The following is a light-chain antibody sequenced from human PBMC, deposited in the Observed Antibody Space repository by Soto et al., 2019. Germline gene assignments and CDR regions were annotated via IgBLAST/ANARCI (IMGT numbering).Light chain of an antibody. CDR3: ETWDSNTRV. J-gene: IGLJ3*02. CDR1: SGHSSYI. V-gene: IGLV4-60*02. CDR2: LEGSRSY. Sequence: QSVLTQSSSASASLGSSVKLTCTLSSGHSSYIIAWHQQQPGKAPRYLMKLEGSRSYNKGSGVPDRFSGSSSGADRYLTISNLQFEDEADYYCETWDSNTRVFGGGTKLPVL.